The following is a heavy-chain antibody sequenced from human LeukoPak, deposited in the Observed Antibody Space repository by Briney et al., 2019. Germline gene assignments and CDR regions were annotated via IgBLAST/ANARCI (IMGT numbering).Heavy chain of an antibody. CDR1: GFTFSSYG. CDR2: IRYDGSNK. Sequence: GGSLRLSCAASGFTFSSYGMHWVRQAPGKGLEWVAFIRYDGSNKYYADSVKGRFTISRDNSKNTLYLQMNSLRAEDTAVYYCAKDLQLGDIVVVPGFPMDVWGKGTMVTVSS. J-gene: IGHJ6*04. CDR3: AKDLQLGDIVVVPGFPMDV. V-gene: IGHV3-30*02. D-gene: IGHD2-2*01.